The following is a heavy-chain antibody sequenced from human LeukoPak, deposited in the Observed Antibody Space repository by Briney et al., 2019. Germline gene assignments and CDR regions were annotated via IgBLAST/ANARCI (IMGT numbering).Heavy chain of an antibody. CDR1: GGSFSGYY. J-gene: IGHJ5*02. Sequence: SETLSLTCAVYGGSFSGYYWSWIRQPPGKGLEWIGEINHSGSTNYNPSLKSRVTISVDTSKNQFSLKLSSVTAADTAVYYCVRGPINYYLNWFDPWGQGTLVTVSS. D-gene: IGHD3-10*01. CDR2: INHSGST. CDR3: VRGPINYYLNWFDP. V-gene: IGHV4-34*01.